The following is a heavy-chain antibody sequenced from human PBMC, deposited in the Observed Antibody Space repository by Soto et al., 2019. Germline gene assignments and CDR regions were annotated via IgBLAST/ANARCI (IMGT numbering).Heavy chain of an antibody. J-gene: IGHJ4*02. Sequence: PGGCLRLSCAASGFTCSSYCMNWDCQAPGKGLEWDSSISSSSSYIYYADSVKGRFTISRDNAKNSLYLQMNSLRAEDTAVYYCVRHAAATAIFQGCLDYCRQ. CDR3: VRHAAATAIFQGCLDY. D-gene: IGHD5-18*01. V-gene: IGHV3-21*01. CDR2: ISSSSSYI. CDR1: GFTCSSYC.